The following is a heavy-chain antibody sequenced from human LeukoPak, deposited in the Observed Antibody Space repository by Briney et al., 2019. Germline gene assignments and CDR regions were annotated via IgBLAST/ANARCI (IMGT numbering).Heavy chain of an antibody. CDR1: GFTFSDYY. V-gene: IGHV3-53*01. J-gene: IGHJ4*02. CDR3: ASDYGSGSYNY. D-gene: IGHD3-10*01. Sequence: GGSLRLSCAASGFTFSDYYMSWVRQAPGKGLEWVSVIYSGGSTYYADSVKGRFTISRDNSKNTLYLQMNSLRAEDTAVYYCASDYGSGSYNYWGQGTLVTVSS. CDR2: IYSGGST.